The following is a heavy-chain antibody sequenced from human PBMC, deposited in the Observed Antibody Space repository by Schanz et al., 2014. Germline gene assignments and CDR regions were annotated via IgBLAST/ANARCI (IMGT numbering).Heavy chain of an antibody. D-gene: IGHD1-26*01. CDR2: ISDSGDTA. J-gene: IGHJ4*02. CDR3: ARGGSGSHYRLDY. V-gene: IGHV3-11*04. CDR1: GFVFGDYY. Sequence: PGGSLRLSCAASGFVFGDYYMTWIRQAPGKGLEWVSLISDSGDTAYYADSVKGRFTISRDNFKGALYLQMNSLRAEDTGLYFCARGGSGSHYRLDYWGQGTLVTVSS.